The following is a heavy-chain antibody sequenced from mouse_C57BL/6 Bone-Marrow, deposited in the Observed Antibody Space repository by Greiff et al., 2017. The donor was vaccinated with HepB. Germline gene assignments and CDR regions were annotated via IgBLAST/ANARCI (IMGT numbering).Heavy chain of an antibody. CDR1: GFNIKDYY. V-gene: IGHV14-2*01. CDR3: ARSAGDSWYFDV. CDR2: IDPEDGET. Sequence: EVQGVESGAELVKPGASVKLSCTASGFNIKDYYMHWVKQRTEQGLEWIGRIDPEDGETKYAPKFQGKATITADTSSNTAYLQLSSLTSEDTAVYYCARSAGDSWYFDVWGTGTTVTVSS. J-gene: IGHJ1*03.